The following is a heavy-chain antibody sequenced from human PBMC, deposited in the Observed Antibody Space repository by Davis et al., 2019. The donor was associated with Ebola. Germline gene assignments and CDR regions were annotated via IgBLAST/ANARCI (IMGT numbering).Heavy chain of an antibody. D-gene: IGHD5-24*01. CDR3: ARDGIPAPHRWLKYVALGGNYGMDV. V-gene: IGHV3-11*01. CDR2: ISNVGSTK. J-gene: IGHJ6*04. CDR1: GFTFSDHY. Sequence: GESLKISCEASGFTFSDHYMNWIRQAPGKGLEWLSYISNVGSTKNYARSVKGRFTISRDNAKNSVYLEMNSLTADETAVYYCARDGIPAPHRWLKYVALGGNYGMDVWGKGNTVTVSS.